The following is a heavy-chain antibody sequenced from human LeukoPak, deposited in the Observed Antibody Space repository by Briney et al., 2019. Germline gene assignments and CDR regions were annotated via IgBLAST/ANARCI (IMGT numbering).Heavy chain of an antibody. CDR2: IRYDGSNK. Sequence: GGSLRLSCAASGFTFSSYGMHWVRQAPGKGLEWVAFIRYDGSNKYYADSVKGRFTISRDNSKNTLYLQMNSLRAEDTAVYYCAKDVEMATISYFDYWCQGTLVTVSS. J-gene: IGHJ4*02. D-gene: IGHD5-24*01. CDR3: AKDVEMATISYFDY. V-gene: IGHV3-30*02. CDR1: GFTFSSYG.